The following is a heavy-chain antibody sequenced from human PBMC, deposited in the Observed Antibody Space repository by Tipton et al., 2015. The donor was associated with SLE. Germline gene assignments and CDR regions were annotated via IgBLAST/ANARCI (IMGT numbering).Heavy chain of an antibody. V-gene: IGHV1-8*02. Sequence: QVQLVQSGPEVKKPGASVKVSCKASGYTFTGYYMHWVRQAPGQGLEWMGWLNPKSGNTGIAQKFQGRVTMTRNTSISTAYMELSTLTSEDTAVYYCARGRSIAAAGLGYWGQGTLVSVSS. D-gene: IGHD6-13*01. CDR3: ARGRSIAAAGLGY. CDR1: GYTFTGYY. CDR2: LNPKSGNT. J-gene: IGHJ4*02.